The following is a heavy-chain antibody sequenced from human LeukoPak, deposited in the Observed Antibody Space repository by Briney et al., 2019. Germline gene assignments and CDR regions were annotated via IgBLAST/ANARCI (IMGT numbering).Heavy chain of an antibody. CDR3: TTLGYCSSTSCYSNWFDP. CDR2: ISGSGGST. Sequence: GGSLRLSCAASGFTFSSYAISWVRQAPGKGLEWVSAISGSGGSTYYADSVKGRFTISRDNSKNTLYLQMNSLRAEDTAVYYCTTLGYCSSTSCYSNWFDPWGQGTLVTVSS. CDR1: GFTFSSYA. D-gene: IGHD2-2*02. J-gene: IGHJ5*02. V-gene: IGHV3-23*01.